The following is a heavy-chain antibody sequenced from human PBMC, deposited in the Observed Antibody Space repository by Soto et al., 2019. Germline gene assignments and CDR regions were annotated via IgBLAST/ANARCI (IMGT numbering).Heavy chain of an antibody. CDR1: GFTFSTYS. Sequence: GGSLRLSCAASGFTFSTYSMNWVRQAPGKGLEWLSYITISSSTIYYADSVKGRFTISRDNAKNSLYLQMNSLRDEDTAVYYCARSRGGTYYHFDYWGQGTLVTVSS. D-gene: IGHD1-26*01. V-gene: IGHV3-48*02. CDR2: ITISSSTI. CDR3: ARSRGGTYYHFDY. J-gene: IGHJ4*02.